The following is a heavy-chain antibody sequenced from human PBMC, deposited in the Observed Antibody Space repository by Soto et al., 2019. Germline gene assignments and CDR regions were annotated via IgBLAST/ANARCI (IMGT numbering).Heavy chain of an antibody. CDR3: ARERSGSSDY. CDR1: GYTFTSYD. V-gene: IGHV1-8*01. Sequence: QVQLVQSGAEVKKPGASVKVSCKASGYTFTSYDINWVRQATGQGLEWMGWMNPTRGNKGYAQKFQGRVTMTRKASRSTGDMELSSLRSEDTAVYYCARERSGSSDYWGQGTLVTVSS. D-gene: IGHD1-26*01. CDR2: MNPTRGNK. J-gene: IGHJ4*02.